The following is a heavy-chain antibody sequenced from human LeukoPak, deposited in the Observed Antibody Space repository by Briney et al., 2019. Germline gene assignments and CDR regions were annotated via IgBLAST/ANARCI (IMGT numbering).Heavy chain of an antibody. CDR2: INHSGST. J-gene: IGHJ5*02. D-gene: IGHD3-3*01. CDR3: ARGELTIPPPPFDP. V-gene: IGHV4-34*01. Sequence: SETLSLTCGVYGGSFSGYYWSWIRQPPGKGLEWIGEINHSGSTNYNPSLKSRVTISVDTSKNQFSLKLSSVTAADTAVYYCARGELTIPPPPFDPWGQGTLVTVSS. CDR1: GGSFSGYY.